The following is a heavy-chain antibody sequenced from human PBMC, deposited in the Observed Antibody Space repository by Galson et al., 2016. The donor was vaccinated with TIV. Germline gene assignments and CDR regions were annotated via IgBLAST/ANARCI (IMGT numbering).Heavy chain of an antibody. Sequence: SVKVSCKASGYNFLSYDINWVRQATGQGLEWMGWMNFKSGETVYAQRFQGRVTMTRNTSISTAYMELSNLRSEDTAVYYCARRPPSTIFGVVTWFDPWGQGTLVTVSS. CDR2: MNFKSGET. CDR3: ARRPPSTIFGVVTWFDP. CDR1: GYNFLSYD. J-gene: IGHJ5*02. V-gene: IGHV1-8*02. D-gene: IGHD3-3*01.